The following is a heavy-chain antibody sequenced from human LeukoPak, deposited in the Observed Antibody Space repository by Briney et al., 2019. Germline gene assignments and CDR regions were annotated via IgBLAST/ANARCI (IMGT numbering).Heavy chain of an antibody. J-gene: IGHJ3*02. CDR2: ISGSGGGT. V-gene: IGHV3-23*01. CDR1: GFTFSSYA. Sequence: GGSLRLSCAASGFTFSSYAMSWVRQAPGKGLEWVSGISGSGGGTYYADSVKGRFTISRDNAKNSLYLQMNSLRAEDTAVYYCARVFVTAFDIWGQGTMVTVSS. D-gene: IGHD2/OR15-2a*01. CDR3: ARVFVTAFDI.